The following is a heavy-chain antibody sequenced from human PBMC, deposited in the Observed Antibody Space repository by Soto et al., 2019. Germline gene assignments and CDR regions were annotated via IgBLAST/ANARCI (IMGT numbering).Heavy chain of an antibody. Sequence: QVQLVQSGAEVKKPGSSVKVSCKASGGTFSSYAISWVRQAPGQGLEWMGGIIPIFGTANYAQKFQGRVTITADESTSTAYMELSRLRSEDTAVYYCARGNCVGDCYIPGYYYYGMDVWGQGTTVTVSS. V-gene: IGHV1-69*01. D-gene: IGHD2-21*02. J-gene: IGHJ6*02. CDR2: IIPIFGTA. CDR3: ARGNCVGDCYIPGYYYYGMDV. CDR1: GGTFSSYA.